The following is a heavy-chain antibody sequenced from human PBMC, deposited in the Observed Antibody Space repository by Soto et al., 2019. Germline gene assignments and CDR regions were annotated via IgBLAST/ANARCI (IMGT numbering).Heavy chain of an antibody. Sequence: EVQLVESGGGLVQPGRSLRLSCAASGFTFDDYAMHWVRQAPGKGLEWVSGISWNSGSIGYADSVKGRFTISRDNAKNSLYLQMNSLRAEDTALYYGAKDSTRSVTHGDYWGQGTLVTVSS. V-gene: IGHV3-9*01. D-gene: IGHD5-18*01. J-gene: IGHJ4*02. CDR2: ISWNSGSI. CDR3: AKDSTRSVTHGDY. CDR1: GFTFDDYA.